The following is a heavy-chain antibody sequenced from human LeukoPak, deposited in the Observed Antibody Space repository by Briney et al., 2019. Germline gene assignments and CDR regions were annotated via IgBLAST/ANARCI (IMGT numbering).Heavy chain of an antibody. Sequence: GGSLRLSCTASGFTFTTYWMSWVRHPPGKGLEWAANIKQDGTEKYYVDSVKGRFTISRDNAKNSLYLQMNSLRVEDTATYYCAKVAHYYYGWESYYFFDDWGQGTPVTASS. CDR1: GFTFTTYW. V-gene: IGHV3-7*01. D-gene: IGHD3-10*01. CDR3: AKVAHYYYGWESYYFFDD. J-gene: IGHJ4*02. CDR2: IKQDGTEK.